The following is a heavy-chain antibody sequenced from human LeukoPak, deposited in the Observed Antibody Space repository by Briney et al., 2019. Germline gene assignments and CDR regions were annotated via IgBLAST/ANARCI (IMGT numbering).Heavy chain of an antibody. J-gene: IGHJ6*02. CDR1: GFPFSSYG. CDR2: SSSSGSST. V-gene: IGHV3-74*01. CDR3: ARVVSDHLRNYYHNAMDV. Sequence: PGGSLRLSCAASGFPFSSYGMHWVRQAPGKGLVWVSRSSSSGSSTSNADSVKGRFTISRDNAKNTLYLQMNSLRAEDTAVYYCARVVSDHLRNYYHNAMDVWGQGTTVTVSS. D-gene: IGHD1-14*01.